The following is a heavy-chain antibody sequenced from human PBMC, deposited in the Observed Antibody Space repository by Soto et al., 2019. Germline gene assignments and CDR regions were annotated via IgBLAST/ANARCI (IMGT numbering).Heavy chain of an antibody. Sequence: QITLKESGPTLVKPTQTLTLTCTFSGFSLSTSGVGVGWIRQPPGKALEWLALIYWDDDKRYNPSLKSRLTVTXXTSKNQVFLTMTNMDPVDTATYYCAHTWWLLPFDYWGQGTLVTVSS. CDR2: IYWDDDK. D-gene: IGHD3-22*01. J-gene: IGHJ4*02. CDR3: AHTWWLLPFDY. V-gene: IGHV2-5*02. CDR1: GFSLSTSGVG.